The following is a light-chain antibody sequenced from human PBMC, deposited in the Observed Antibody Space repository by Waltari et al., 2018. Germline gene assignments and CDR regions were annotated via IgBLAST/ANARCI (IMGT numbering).Light chain of an antibody. J-gene: IGLJ3*02. CDR1: SGHSSNV. CDR3: QTWGTGIWV. Sequence: QLVLTQSPSASASLGASVKITCTLSSGHSSNVVAWHPQHPEKGPRYLMKVNSDGSHSKGDGIPDRFSCSSSGAERYLSSCSLQSDDEGDYYCQTWGTGIWVFGGGTRLTVL. V-gene: IGLV4-69*01. CDR2: VNSDGSH.